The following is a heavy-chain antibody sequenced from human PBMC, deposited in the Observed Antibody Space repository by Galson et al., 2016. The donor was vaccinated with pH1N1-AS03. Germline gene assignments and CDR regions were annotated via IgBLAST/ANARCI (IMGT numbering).Heavy chain of an antibody. CDR3: VREDRYGDFFYFDY. D-gene: IGHD4-17*01. V-gene: IGHV1-3*01. Sequence: VKVSCKASGYTFTNHAIHWVRRAPGQSLEWMGWISAGSGDTRYSQKLQGRVTITRETYASTAYMELSSLTSEDTAVYHCVREDRYGDFFYFDYWGQGSLVTVSS. CDR2: ISAGSGDT. J-gene: IGHJ4*02. CDR1: GYTFTNHA.